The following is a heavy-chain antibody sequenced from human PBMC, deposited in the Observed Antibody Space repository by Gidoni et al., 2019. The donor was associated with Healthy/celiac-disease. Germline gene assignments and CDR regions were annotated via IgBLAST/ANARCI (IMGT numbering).Heavy chain of an antibody. CDR1: GGSISRYY. J-gene: IGHJ6*02. CDR3: ARDGVVVVAASPPPYYYYGMDV. D-gene: IGHD2-15*01. CDR2: IYTSGST. Sequence: QVQLQESGPGLVKPSETLSLTCTVSGGSISRYYWSWIRQPAGKGLEWIVRIYTSGSTNYNPSLKSRVTMSVDTSKNQFSLKLSSVTAADTAVYYCARDGVVVVAASPPPYYYYGMDVWSQGTTVTVSS. V-gene: IGHV4-4*07.